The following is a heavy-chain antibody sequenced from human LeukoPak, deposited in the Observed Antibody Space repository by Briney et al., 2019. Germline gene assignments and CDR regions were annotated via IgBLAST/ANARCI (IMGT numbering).Heavy chain of an antibody. V-gene: IGHV1-58*02. CDR1: GFTFTSSA. Sequence: SVKVSCKASGFTFTSSAMQWVRQARGQRLEWIGWIVVGSGNTNYAQKFQERVTITRDMSTSTAYMELSSLKPDDTAVYYCARDSCSGGGCHYWYFDLWGRGTLVTVSS. CDR3: ARDSCSGGGCHYWYFDL. J-gene: IGHJ2*01. D-gene: IGHD2-15*01. CDR2: IVVGSGNT.